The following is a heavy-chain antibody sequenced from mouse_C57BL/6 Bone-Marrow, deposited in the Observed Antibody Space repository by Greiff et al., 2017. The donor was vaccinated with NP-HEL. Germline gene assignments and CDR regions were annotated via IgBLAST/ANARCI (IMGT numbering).Heavy chain of an antibody. CDR1: GYTFTSYG. CDR2: IYPRSGNT. D-gene: IGHD1-1*01. J-gene: IGHJ1*03. V-gene: IGHV1-81*01. CDR3: ASREIYYYGSRYFDV. Sequence: QVQLKQSGAELARPGASVKLSCKASGYTFTSYGISWVKQRTGQGLEWIGEIYPRSGNTYYNEKFKGKATLTADKSSSTAYMELRSLTSEDSAVYFCASREIYYYGSRYFDVWGTGTTVTVSS.